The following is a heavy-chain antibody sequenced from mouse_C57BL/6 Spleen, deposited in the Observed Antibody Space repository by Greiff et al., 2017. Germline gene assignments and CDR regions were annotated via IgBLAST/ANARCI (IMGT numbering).Heavy chain of an antibody. V-gene: IGHV14-4*01. D-gene: IGHD1-1*01. Sequence: VQLQQSGAELVRPGASVTLSCTASGFNIKDDYMHWVKQRPEQGLEWIGWIDTENGDTEYASKFQGKATITADTSYNTSSLQLSCLTSEDTAVYYCTTRGYYGSSYDFDHWGPGTTLPVVS. CDR1: GFNIKDDY. J-gene: IGHJ2*01. CDR3: TTRGYYGSSYDFDH. CDR2: IDTENGDT.